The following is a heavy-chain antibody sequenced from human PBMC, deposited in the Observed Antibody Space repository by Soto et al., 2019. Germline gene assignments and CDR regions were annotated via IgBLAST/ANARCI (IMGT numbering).Heavy chain of an antibody. CDR1: GFTFSSYW. J-gene: IGHJ6*02. Sequence: EVQLVESGGDLVQPGGSLRLSCAASGFTFSSYWMSWVRQAPGKGLEWVAKVQQDGSEKYYVDSVKGRFTISRDNAKNSVYLQMNSLRVEDTAVYYCARGGLHRSGYEYYYYYYGLDVWGQGTTVTVAS. V-gene: IGHV3-7*03. D-gene: IGHD5-12*01. CDR3: ARGGLHRSGYEYYYYYYGLDV. CDR2: VQQDGSEK.